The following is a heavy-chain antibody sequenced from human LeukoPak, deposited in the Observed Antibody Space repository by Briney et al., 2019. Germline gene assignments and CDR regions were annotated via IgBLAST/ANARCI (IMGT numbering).Heavy chain of an antibody. J-gene: IGHJ6*02. CDR2: IIPILGIA. Sequence: ASVKVSYKASGGTFSSYAISWVRQAPGQGLEWMGRIIPILGIANYAQKFQGRVTITADKSTSTAYMELSSLRSEDTAVYYCARDGYGSGSYPWDYYYYGMDVWGQGTTVTVSS. D-gene: IGHD3-10*01. V-gene: IGHV1-69*04. CDR3: ARDGYGSGSYPWDYYYYGMDV. CDR1: GGTFSSYA.